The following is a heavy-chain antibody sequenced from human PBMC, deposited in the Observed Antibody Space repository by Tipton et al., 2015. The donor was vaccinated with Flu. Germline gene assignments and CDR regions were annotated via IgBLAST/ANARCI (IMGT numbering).Heavy chain of an antibody. CDR1: GGSISNYY. D-gene: IGHD6-19*01. J-gene: IGHJ1*01. Sequence: GLVKPSETLSLTCTVSGGSISNYYWSWIRQPPGKGLEWIGYMFHSGTTNYNPSLKSRVTISVDTSKNQFSLRLRSVTAADTALYFCARERYSSGWLEYFQNWGQGTLVTVSS. CDR2: MFHSGTT. CDR3: ARERYSSGWLEYFQN. V-gene: IGHV4-59*01.